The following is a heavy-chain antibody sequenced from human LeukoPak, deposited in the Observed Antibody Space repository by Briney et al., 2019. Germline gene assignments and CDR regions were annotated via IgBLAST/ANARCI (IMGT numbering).Heavy chain of an antibody. CDR2: ISGSGGST. CDR1: GFTFSSYA. Sequence: GGSLRLSCAASGFTFSSYAMSWVRQAPGKGLEWVSAISGSGGSTYYADSVRGRFTISRDNSRDTLYLQMNSLRAEDTAVYYCAKGYYDYVWGSYYFDYWGQGTLVTVSS. D-gene: IGHD3-16*01. V-gene: IGHV3-23*01. J-gene: IGHJ4*02. CDR3: AKGYYDYVWGSYYFDY.